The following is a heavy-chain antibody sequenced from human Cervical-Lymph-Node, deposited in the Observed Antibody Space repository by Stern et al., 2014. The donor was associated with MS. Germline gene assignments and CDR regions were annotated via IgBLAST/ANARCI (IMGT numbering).Heavy chain of an antibody. Sequence: QVQLVQSGAEVKKPGSSVKVSCKASGGTFRSYAINWVRQAPGQWPEWMGGIIPIFCTANYAQKFQGRVTIPADESTSTAYMELSSLRSEDTAVYYCARDSRHYDASYYFDSWGQGTLVTVSS. J-gene: IGHJ4*02. CDR3: ARDSRHYDASYYFDS. D-gene: IGHD3-16*01. V-gene: IGHV1-69*01. CDR1: GGTFRSYA. CDR2: IIPIFCTA.